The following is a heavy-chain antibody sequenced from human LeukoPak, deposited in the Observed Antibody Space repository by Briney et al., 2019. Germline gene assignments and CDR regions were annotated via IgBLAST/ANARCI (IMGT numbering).Heavy chain of an antibody. CDR1: GGSFSGYY. J-gene: IGHJ3*02. CDR2: IYYSGST. Sequence: SETLSLTCAVYGGSFSGYYWSWIRQPPGKGLEWIGYIYYSGSTNYNPSLKSRVTISVDTSKNQFSLKLSSVTAADMAVYYCARVSVGGDAFDIWGQGTMVTVSS. V-gene: IGHV4-59*01. D-gene: IGHD2-15*01. CDR3: ARVSVGGDAFDI.